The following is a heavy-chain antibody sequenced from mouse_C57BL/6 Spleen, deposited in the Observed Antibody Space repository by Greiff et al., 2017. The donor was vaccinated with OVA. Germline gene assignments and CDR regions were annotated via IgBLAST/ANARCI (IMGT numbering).Heavy chain of an antibody. J-gene: IGHJ3*01. CDR3: ARASYYYGSTPWFAY. V-gene: IGHV1-78*01. CDR2: IYPRDGST. D-gene: IGHD1-1*01. CDR1: GYTFTDHT. Sequence: VQLQQSDAELVKPGASVKISCKVSGYTFTDHTIHWMKQRPEQGLEWIGYIYPRDGSTKYNEKFKGKATLTADKSSSTAYMQLNSLTSEDSAVYFCARASYYYGSTPWFAYWGQGTLVTVSA.